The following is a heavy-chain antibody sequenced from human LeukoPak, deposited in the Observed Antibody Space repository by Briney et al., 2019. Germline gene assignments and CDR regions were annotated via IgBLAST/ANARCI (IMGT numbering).Heavy chain of an antibody. CDR2: TEPGTGS. CDR3: ARDYRDAYGYRYFDL. CDR1: GYTFSTYS. D-gene: IGHD3-10*01. V-gene: IGHV3-21*01. J-gene: IGHJ2*01. Sequence: GGSLRLSCAASGYTFSTYSMNWVRLAPGKGLEWVSSTEPGTGSIADPVQGRFTISRDNAHNSLYLQMNSLRVEDTAVYYCARDYRDAYGYRYFDLWGRGTLVTVSS.